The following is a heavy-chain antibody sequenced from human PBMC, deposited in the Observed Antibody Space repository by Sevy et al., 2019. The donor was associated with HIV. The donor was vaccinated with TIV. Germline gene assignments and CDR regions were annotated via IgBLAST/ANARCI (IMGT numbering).Heavy chain of an antibody. CDR3: ARVGGLTDYGMDV. CDR2: IYYSGTT. V-gene: IGHV4-61*01. D-gene: IGHD1-26*01. CDR1: GGSVSSDTYY. Sequence: SETLSLTCTVSGGSVSSDTYYWSWIRQPPGKGLECIGYIYYSGTTNYNPSLKSRVTITVDTSKNQFSLKLTSVTAADTALYYCARVGGLTDYGMDVWGQGTTVTVSS. J-gene: IGHJ6*02.